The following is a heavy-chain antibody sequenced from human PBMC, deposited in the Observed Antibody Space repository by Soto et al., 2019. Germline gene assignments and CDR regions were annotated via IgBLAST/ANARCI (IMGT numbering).Heavy chain of an antibody. J-gene: IGHJ4*02. V-gene: IGHV4-30-4*01. CDR2: IYYSGST. CDR1: GRSISSVNYY. Sequence: QVQLQESGPGLVKPSKTLSLTCTVSGRSISSVNYYWSWIRQPPGKGLEWIGYIYYSGSTYYNPSLGSRVTRSVDTSKNQFSLKLSCVTAADTAVYYCARYGSGECNRGSCYSPFDYWGQGTLVNFSS. CDR3: ARYGSGECNRGSCYSPFDY. D-gene: IGHD2-15*01.